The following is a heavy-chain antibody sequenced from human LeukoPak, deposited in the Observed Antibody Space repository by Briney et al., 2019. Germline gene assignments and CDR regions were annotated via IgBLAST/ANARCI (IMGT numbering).Heavy chain of an antibody. CDR2: IWYDGSNK. D-gene: IGHD2-21*02. V-gene: IGHV3-33*01. CDR1: GFTFSSYG. J-gene: IGHJ4*02. Sequence: GRSLRLSCAASGFTFSSYGMHWVRRAPGKGLEWVAVIWYDGSNKYYADSVKGRFTISRDNSKNTLYLQMNSLRAEDTAVYYCARDYCGGDCYTFDYWGQGTLVTVSS. CDR3: ARDYCGGDCYTFDY.